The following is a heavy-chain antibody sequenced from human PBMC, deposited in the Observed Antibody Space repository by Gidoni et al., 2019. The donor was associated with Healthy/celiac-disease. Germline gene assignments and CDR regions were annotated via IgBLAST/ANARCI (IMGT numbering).Heavy chain of an antibody. J-gene: IGHJ3*02. Sequence: QVQLVESGGGVVQPGRSLRLSCAASGFTFSSYAMHWVRQAPGKGLEWVAVISYDGSNKYYADSVKGRFTISRDNSKNTLYLQMNSLRAEDTAVYYCARDELGYCSSTSCYRVGAFDIWGQGTMVTVSS. CDR2: ISYDGSNK. V-gene: IGHV3-30-3*01. D-gene: IGHD2-2*02. CDR1: GFTFSSYA. CDR3: ARDELGYCSSTSCYRVGAFDI.